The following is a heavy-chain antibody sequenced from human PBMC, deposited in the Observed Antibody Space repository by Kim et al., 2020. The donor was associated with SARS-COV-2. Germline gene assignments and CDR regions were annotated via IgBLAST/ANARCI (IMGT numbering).Heavy chain of an antibody. Sequence: GGSLRLSCAASGFTFSSYVMNWVRQAPGKGLEWVSAISGTGGSTYYADSVKGRFTISRDNSKNTLYLQMNSLRAEDTAVYYCANNHGSGSYYIFHPWGQGTLVTVSS. CDR1: GFTFSSYV. CDR2: ISGTGGST. J-gene: IGHJ1*01. CDR3: ANNHGSGSYYIFHP. V-gene: IGHV3-23*01. D-gene: IGHD3-10*01.